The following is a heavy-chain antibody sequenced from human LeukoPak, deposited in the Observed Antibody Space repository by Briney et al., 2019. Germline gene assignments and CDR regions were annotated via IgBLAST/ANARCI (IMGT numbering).Heavy chain of an antibody. Sequence: SVKVSCKASRCTFSSYAISWVRQAPGQGLEWMGRIIPIFGTANYAQKFQGRVTITTDESTSTAYMELSSLRSEDTAVYYCARSYYYGSGHFDYLGQGTLVTVSS. CDR3: ARSYYYGSGHFDY. CDR1: RCTFSSYA. CDR2: IIPIFGTA. J-gene: IGHJ4*02. D-gene: IGHD3-10*01. V-gene: IGHV1-69*05.